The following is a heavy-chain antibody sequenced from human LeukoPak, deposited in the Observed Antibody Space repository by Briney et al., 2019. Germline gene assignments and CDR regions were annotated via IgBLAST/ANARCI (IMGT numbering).Heavy chain of an antibody. CDR3: ARGSSITVAGAADGFDP. J-gene: IGHJ5*02. D-gene: IGHD6-19*01. Sequence: ASVKVSCKASGYTFTGYYMHWVRQAPGQGLEGMGWINPNSGGTNYAQKFQGRVTMTRDTSISTAYMELSSLRSDDTAVYYCARGSSITVAGAADGFDPWGQGTLVTVSS. CDR1: GYTFTGYY. V-gene: IGHV1-2*02. CDR2: INPNSGGT.